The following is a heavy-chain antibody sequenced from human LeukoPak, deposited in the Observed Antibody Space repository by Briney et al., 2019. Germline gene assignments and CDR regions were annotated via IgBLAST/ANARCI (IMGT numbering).Heavy chain of an antibody. CDR3: ARGSDYYDSSGQIDY. D-gene: IGHD3-22*01. V-gene: IGHV4-59*12. CDR2: VCYSGST. J-gene: IGHJ4*02. Sequence: PSETLSLTCAVSGGSISSYCWNWIRQPPGKGLEWIGCVCYSGSTYYNPSLKSRVTISVDMSKNQFSLRLSSVTAADTAVYYCARGSDYYDSSGQIDYWGQGTLVTVSS. CDR1: GGSISSYC.